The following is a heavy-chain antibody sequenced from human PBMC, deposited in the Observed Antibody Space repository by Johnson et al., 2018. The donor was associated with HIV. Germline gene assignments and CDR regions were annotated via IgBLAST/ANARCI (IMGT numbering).Heavy chain of an antibody. CDR2: IWYDGSNN. Sequence: QVQLVESGGGVVQPGRSLRLSCAASGFTFGSYAMHWVRQAPGKGLEWVAVIWYDGSNNYYADSVKGRFTISKDNSRNTLFLHMNSLRAEDTAVYYCARGYYDFWSGRPNDDAFDIWGQGTMVTVSS. CDR3: ARGYYDFWSGRPNDDAFDI. CDR1: GFTFGSYA. D-gene: IGHD3-3*01. J-gene: IGHJ3*02. V-gene: IGHV3-33*08.